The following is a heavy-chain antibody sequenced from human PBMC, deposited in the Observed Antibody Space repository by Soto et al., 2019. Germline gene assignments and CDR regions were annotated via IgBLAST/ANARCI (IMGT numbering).Heavy chain of an antibody. Sequence: GGSLRLSCAASGLTFTTYAMTWVRQAPGKGMEWVSAITASGGGAYYAESVKGRFTISRDNSKNTLYLQMNSLSAEETAVYYCAKEEGHPSWFDPWGQGTLVTVSS. CDR2: ITASGGGA. CDR1: GLTFTTYA. CDR3: AKEEGHPSWFDP. J-gene: IGHJ5*02. V-gene: IGHV3-23*01.